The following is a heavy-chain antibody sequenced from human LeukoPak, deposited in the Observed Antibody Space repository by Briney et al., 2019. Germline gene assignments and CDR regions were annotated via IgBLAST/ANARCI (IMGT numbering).Heavy chain of an antibody. CDR1: GFTFSSYW. CDR2: INSDGSST. D-gene: IGHD1-14*01. Sequence: PGGSLRLSCAAPGFTFSSYWMHWVRQAPGKGLVWVSRINSDGSSTSYADSVKGRFTISRDNAKNTLYLQMNSLRAEDTAVHYCARGRKDWYVDLWGRGTLVTVSS. J-gene: IGHJ2*01. V-gene: IGHV3-74*01. CDR3: ARGRKDWYVDL.